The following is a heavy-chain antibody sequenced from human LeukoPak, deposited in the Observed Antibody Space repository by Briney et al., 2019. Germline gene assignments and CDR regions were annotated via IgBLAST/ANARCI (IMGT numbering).Heavy chain of an antibody. CDR3: ARDRTTSTRGAFDI. CDR1: GGSISSYY. Sequence: PSETLSLTCTVSGGSISSYYWSWIRQPPGKGLEWIGYIYNSGNTNNNPSLKSRVTISADSSKNQFSLNLRAVTAADTAVYYCARDRTTSTRGAFDIWGQGTVVTVSS. J-gene: IGHJ3*02. CDR2: IYNSGNT. D-gene: IGHD1-1*01. V-gene: IGHV4-59*01.